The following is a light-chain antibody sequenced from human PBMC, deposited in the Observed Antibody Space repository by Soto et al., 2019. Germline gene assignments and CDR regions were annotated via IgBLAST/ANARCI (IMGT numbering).Light chain of an antibody. CDR1: QSVSSN. CDR3: QQYHDWVT. J-gene: IGKJ4*01. Sequence: EIVVTQSPGTLSVSPGETATLSCGTSQSVSSNLAWYQQKPGQAPRLLIYGASTRATGIPARFSGSGSGTAFTLAISYLRPEDSAVYFCQQYHDWVTFGGGTKVEI. V-gene: IGKV3D-15*01. CDR2: GAS.